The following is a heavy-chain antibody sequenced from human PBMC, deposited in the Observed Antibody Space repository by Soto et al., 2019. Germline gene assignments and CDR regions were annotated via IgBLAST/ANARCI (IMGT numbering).Heavy chain of an antibody. Sequence: SVKVSCKASGGTFSSYAISWVRQAPGQGLEWMXGXIXXXCXAXXXQXXXXRVTITADESTSTAYMELRSLRSEDTAVYYCASSIAAAGTYYFDYWGQGTLVTVSS. V-gene: IGHV1-69*13. D-gene: IGHD6-13*01. CDR3: ASSIAAAGTYYFDY. CDR2: XIXXXCXA. CDR1: GGTFSSYA. J-gene: IGHJ4*02.